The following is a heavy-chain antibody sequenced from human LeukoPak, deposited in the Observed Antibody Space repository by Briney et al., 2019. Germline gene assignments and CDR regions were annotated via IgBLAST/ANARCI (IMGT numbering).Heavy chain of an antibody. V-gene: IGHV4-4*07. J-gene: IGHJ5*02. CDR2: IYTSGST. CDR1: GGSISSYY. D-gene: IGHD5-18*01. CDR3: ARQFSYGSNYLDP. Sequence: SETLSHTCTVSGGSISSYYWSWIRQPAGKGLQWIGRIYTSGSTNHNPSLNNRVTMSIDTSKNQFSLKLSSVTAADTAVYYCARQFSYGSNYLDPSGQGTLVTVSS.